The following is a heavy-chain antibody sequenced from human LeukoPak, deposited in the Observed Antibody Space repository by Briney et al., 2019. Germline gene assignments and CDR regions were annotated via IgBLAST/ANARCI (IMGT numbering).Heavy chain of an antibody. Sequence: GRSLRLSCAASGFTFSSYAMHWVRQAPGKGLEWVALIPFDGSNKYYADSVKGRISISRDNTNNALYLQMNSLRVEDTAIYYCVKNDGWFHLAQWGQGTLVTVSS. CDR1: GFTFSSYA. V-gene: IGHV3-30*04. J-gene: IGHJ4*02. D-gene: IGHD6-19*01. CDR3: VKNDGWFHLAQ. CDR2: IPFDGSNK.